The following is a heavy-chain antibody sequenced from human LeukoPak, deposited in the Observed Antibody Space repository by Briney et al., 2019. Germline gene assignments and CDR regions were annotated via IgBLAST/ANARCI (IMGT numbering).Heavy chain of an antibody. Sequence: PSETLSLTCTVSGGSISSTSYYWGWIRQPPGKGLEWIGSIYYSWDTYYNPSLKSRVTISVDTSKNQFSLKLSSVTAADTAVYYCARDYGDYAFDYWGQGTLVTVSS. V-gene: IGHV4-39*01. CDR2: IYYSWDT. D-gene: IGHD4-17*01. CDR1: GGSISSTSYY. CDR3: ARDYGDYAFDY. J-gene: IGHJ4*02.